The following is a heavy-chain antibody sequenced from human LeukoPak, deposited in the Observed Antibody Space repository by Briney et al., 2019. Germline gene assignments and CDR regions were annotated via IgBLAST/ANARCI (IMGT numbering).Heavy chain of an antibody. D-gene: IGHD3-22*01. J-gene: IGHJ4*02. Sequence: GGSLRLSCVASGFTFSTYWMSWVRQAPGKGLEWVSATSGSGGSTYYADSVKGRFTISRDNAKNSLYLQMHSLRAEDTAIYYCARDDGGMRVDETGFDYWGQGTLVTVSS. CDR3: ARDDGGMRVDETGFDY. CDR2: TSGSGGST. V-gene: IGHV3-23*01. CDR1: GFTFSTYW.